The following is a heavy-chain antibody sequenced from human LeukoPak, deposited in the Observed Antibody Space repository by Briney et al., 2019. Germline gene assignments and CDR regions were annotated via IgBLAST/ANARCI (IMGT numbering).Heavy chain of an antibody. Sequence: ASVKVSCKASGYTFTGYYMHWVRQAPGQGLEWMGWINPNSGGTNYAQKFQGRVTMTRDTSISTAYMELSRLRSDDTAVYYCARVLGSGWYPSLFDYWGQGTLVTVSS. CDR3: ARVLGSGWYPSLFDY. CDR2: INPNSGGT. J-gene: IGHJ4*02. V-gene: IGHV1-2*02. CDR1: GYTFTGYY. D-gene: IGHD6-19*01.